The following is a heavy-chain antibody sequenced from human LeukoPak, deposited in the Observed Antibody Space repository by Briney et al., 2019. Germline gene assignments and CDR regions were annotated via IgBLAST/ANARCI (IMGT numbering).Heavy chain of an antibody. CDR2: IIPIFGTA. Sequence: ASVKVSCKASGGTFSSYAISWVRQAPGQGLEWMGGIIPIFGTANYAQKFQGRVTITADKSTSTAYMELSSLRSEDTAVYYCARVYYSNSYDYWYFELWGRGTLVTVSS. CDR3: ARVYYSNSYDYWYFEL. CDR1: GGTFSSYA. D-gene: IGHD6-13*01. V-gene: IGHV1-69*06. J-gene: IGHJ2*01.